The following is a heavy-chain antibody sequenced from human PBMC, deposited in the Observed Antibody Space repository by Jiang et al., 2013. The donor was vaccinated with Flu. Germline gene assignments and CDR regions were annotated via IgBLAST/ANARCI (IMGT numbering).Heavy chain of an antibody. Sequence: EVKKPGASVMVSCKASGYTFTSSDIHWVRQATGQGLEWMGWMNPNSGNTGFAQKFQGRVTMTRSTSISTAYMELSSLRFEDTGVYYCARGRYFDRKRFDYWGQGTLVTVSS. V-gene: IGHV1-8*01. CDR2: MNPNSGNT. CDR1: GYTFTSSD. D-gene: IGHD3-9*01. J-gene: IGHJ4*02. CDR3: ARGRYFDRKRFDY.